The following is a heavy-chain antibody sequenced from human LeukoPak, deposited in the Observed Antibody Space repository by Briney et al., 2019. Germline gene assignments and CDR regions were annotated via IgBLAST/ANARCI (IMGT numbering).Heavy chain of an antibody. V-gene: IGHV3-48*02. D-gene: IGHD5-24*01. CDR2: ISATSNTI. J-gene: IGHJ4*02. CDR3: ARGSTRDGYW. CDR1: GFTFSTYS. Sequence: EGSLRLSCAASGFTFSTYSMNWVRQAPGKGLQWVSYISATSNTIYSADSVRGRFIMSRDNDKNSLYLQMNSLRDEDTAVYFCARGSTRDGYWWGQGTLVTVSS.